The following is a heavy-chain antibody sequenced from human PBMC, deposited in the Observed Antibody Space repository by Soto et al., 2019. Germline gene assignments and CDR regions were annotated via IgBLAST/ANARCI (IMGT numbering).Heavy chain of an antibody. D-gene: IGHD1-7*01. CDR2: ISAYNGNT. Sequence: ASVKVSCKASGYTFTSYGISWVRQAPGQGLEWMGWISAYNGNTNYAQKLQGRVTMTTDTSTGTAYMELRSLRSDDTAVYYCARDVTPLELRCAFDIWGQGTMVTVSS. CDR3: ARDVTPLELRCAFDI. V-gene: IGHV1-18*01. CDR1: GYTFTSYG. J-gene: IGHJ3*02.